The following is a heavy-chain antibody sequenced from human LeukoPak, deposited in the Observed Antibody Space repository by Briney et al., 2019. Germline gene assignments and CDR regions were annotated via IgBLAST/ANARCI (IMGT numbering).Heavy chain of an antibody. CDR3: ARDRGGYGGNSRFDP. CDR2: IKQDGSEK. D-gene: IGHD4-23*01. Sequence: GGSLRLSCAASGFTFSSYAMSWVRQAPGKGLEWVANIKQDGSEKYYVDSVKGRFTISRDNAKNSLYLQMNSLRAEDTAVYYCARDRGGYGGNSRFDPWGQGTLVTVSS. J-gene: IGHJ5*02. CDR1: GFTFSSYA. V-gene: IGHV3-7*01.